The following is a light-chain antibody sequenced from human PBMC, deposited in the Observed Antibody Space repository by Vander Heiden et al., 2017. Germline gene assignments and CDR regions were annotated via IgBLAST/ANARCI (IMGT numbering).Light chain of an antibody. CDR1: QDISNY. CDR2: DAS. Sequence: DIQMTQSPSSLSASVGDRVTITCQASQDISNYLNWYQQKPGKAPKLLIYDASNLETGVPSRFSGSGSGTDFTFTISSLQPEDIATYYCQQYNLPNTFGQGTRLEIK. CDR3: QQYNLPNT. J-gene: IGKJ5*01. V-gene: IGKV1-33*01.